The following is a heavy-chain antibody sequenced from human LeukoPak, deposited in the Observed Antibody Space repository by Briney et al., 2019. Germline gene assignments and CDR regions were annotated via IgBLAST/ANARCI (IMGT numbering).Heavy chain of an antibody. CDR1: GYTFTCYY. J-gene: IGHJ5*02. V-gene: IGHV1-2*02. CDR2: INPNSGGT. CDR3: ARDQGASMIVVVNQQVWFDP. Sequence: GSSVKVACKACGYTFTCYYMHWVRQAPGQGLEWMGWINPNSGGTNYAQKFQGRVTMTRDTSISTAYMELSRLRSDDTAVYYCARDQGASMIVVVNQQVWFDPWGQGTLVTVSS. D-gene: IGHD3-22*01.